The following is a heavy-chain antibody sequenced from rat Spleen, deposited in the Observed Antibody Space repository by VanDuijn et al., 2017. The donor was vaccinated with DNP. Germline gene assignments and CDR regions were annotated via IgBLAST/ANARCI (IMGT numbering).Heavy chain of an antibody. CDR2: ISYDGSST. D-gene: IGHD1-11*01. CDR3: ARHEATEGIDFDY. J-gene: IGHJ2*01. Sequence: EVQLVESGGGLLQPGRSLKLSCAASGFTFSNYGMAWVRQAPTKGLEWVTTISYDGSSTWYRDSVKGRFTISRDNAKSTLYLQMDSLRSEDTATYYCARHEATEGIDFDYWGQGVMVTVSS. V-gene: IGHV5-29*01. CDR1: GFTFSNYG.